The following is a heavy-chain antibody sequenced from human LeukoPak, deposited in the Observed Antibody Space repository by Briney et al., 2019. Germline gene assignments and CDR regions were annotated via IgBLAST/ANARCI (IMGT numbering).Heavy chain of an antibody. CDR1: GGSISSYY. D-gene: IGHD3-22*01. CDR3: ARQSPYDSSGDAFDI. V-gene: IGHV4-59*08. J-gene: IGHJ3*02. Sequence: SETLSLTCTVSGGSISSYYWSWIRQPPGKGLEWIGYIYYSGSTNYNPSLKSRVTISVDTSKNQFSLKLSSVTAADTAVYYCARQSPYDSSGDAFDIWGQGTMVTVSS. CDR2: IYYSGST.